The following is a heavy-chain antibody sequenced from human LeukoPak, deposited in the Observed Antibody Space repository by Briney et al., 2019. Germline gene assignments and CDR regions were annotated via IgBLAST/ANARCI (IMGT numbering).Heavy chain of an antibody. CDR1: GYTFTSYG. J-gene: IGHJ5*02. CDR2: ISAYNGNT. CDR3: ARGGAITGYSSSWYNWFDP. D-gene: IGHD6-13*01. Sequence: ASVKVSCKASGYTFTSYGISWVRQAPGQGLEWMGWISAYNGNTNYAQKFQGRVTMTRDTSTSTVYMELSTLRSEDTAVYYCARGGAITGYSSSWYNWFDPWGQGTLVTVSS. V-gene: IGHV1-18*01.